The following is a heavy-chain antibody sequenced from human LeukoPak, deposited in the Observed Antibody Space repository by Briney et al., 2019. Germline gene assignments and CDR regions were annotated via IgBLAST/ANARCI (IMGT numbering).Heavy chain of an antibody. J-gene: IGHJ4*02. V-gene: IGHV4-59*08. CDR2: IYYSETT. Sequence: SETLSLTCTVSSGSISGYYWSWIRQPPGKGLEWIAYIYYSETTNYNPSLNSRVTISLDTSKRQFSLKLSSVTAADTAVYYCAKHVLTAGAIEWGQGTLVTVSS. CDR1: SGSISGYY. D-gene: IGHD1-26*01. CDR3: AKHVLTAGAIE.